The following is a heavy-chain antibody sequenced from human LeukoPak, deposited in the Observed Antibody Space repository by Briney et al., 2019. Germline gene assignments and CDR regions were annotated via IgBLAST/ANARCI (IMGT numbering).Heavy chain of an antibody. Sequence: PSETLSLTCAVYGGSFSGYYWSWIRQPPGKGLEWIGEINHSGSTNYNPSLKSRVTMSVDTSKNQFSLKLSSVTAADTAVYYCARGRLDYWGQGTLVTVSS. V-gene: IGHV4-34*01. J-gene: IGHJ4*02. CDR1: GGSFSGYY. CDR2: INHSGST. CDR3: ARGRLDY.